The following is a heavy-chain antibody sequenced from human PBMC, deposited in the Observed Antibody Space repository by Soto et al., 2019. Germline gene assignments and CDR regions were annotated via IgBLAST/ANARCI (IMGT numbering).Heavy chain of an antibody. CDR2: INHSGST. CDR1: GGSFSGYY. Sequence: SETLSLTCAVYGGSFSGYYWSWIRQPPGKGLEWIGEINHSGSTNYNPSLKSRVTISVDTSKNQFSLKLSSVTAADTAVYYCAFMVRGVPYYYMDVWGKGTTVTVSS. J-gene: IGHJ6*03. V-gene: IGHV4-34*01. CDR3: AFMVRGVPYYYMDV. D-gene: IGHD3-10*01.